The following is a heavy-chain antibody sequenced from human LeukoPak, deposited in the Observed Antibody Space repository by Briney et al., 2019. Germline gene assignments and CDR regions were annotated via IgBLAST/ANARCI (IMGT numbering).Heavy chain of an antibody. CDR1: GVTFSNSW. V-gene: IGHV3-15*01. CDR2: LKSKTDGGTT. Sequence: VGALRLSCAASGVTFSNSWMSWVRQAPGKGLEWVGRLKSKTDGGTTDYAAPVKGRFTISRDDSKNTLYLQMNSLKTEDTAVYYCTTVQWSVTTLDYRGQGTLVTVSS. CDR3: TTVQWSVTTLDY. D-gene: IGHD4-17*01. J-gene: IGHJ4*02.